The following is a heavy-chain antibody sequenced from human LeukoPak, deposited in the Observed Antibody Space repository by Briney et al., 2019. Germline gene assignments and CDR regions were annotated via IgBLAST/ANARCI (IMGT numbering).Heavy chain of an antibody. CDR2: IWYDGSNK. CDR1: GFTFSSYG. Sequence: PGRSLRLSCAASGFTFSSYGMHWVRQAPGKGLEWVAVIWYDGSNKYYADSVKGRFTISRDNSKNTLYLQMNSLRAEDTAVYYCARASVKGSAAVAVKKGFDYWGQGTLVTVSS. J-gene: IGHJ4*02. V-gene: IGHV3-33*01. CDR3: ARASVKGSAAVAVKKGFDY. D-gene: IGHD6-19*01.